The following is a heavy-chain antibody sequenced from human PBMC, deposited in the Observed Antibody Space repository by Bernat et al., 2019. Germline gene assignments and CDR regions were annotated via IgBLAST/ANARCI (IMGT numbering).Heavy chain of an antibody. CDR3: AREREGLWFGTFDY. Sequence: QVQLVESGGGVVQPGRSLRLSCAASGFTFSSYGMHWVRQAPGKGLEWVAVIWYVGSNKYYADSVKGRFTISRDNSKNTLYLQMNSLRAEDTAVYYCAREREGLWFGTFDYWGQGTLVTVSS. J-gene: IGHJ4*02. D-gene: IGHD3-10*01. CDR2: IWYVGSNK. CDR1: GFTFSSYG. V-gene: IGHV3-33*01.